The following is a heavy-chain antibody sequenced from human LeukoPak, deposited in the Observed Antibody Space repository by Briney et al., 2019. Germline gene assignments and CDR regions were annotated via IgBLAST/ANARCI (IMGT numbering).Heavy chain of an antibody. CDR1: GFTFSSYA. J-gene: IGHJ4*02. Sequence: GRSLRLSCAASGFTFSSYAMHWVRQAPGKGLEWVSSISSSSSYIYYADSVKGRFTISRDNAKNSLYLQMNSLRAEDTAVYYCARDSRVYYFDYWGQGTLVTVSS. V-gene: IGHV3-21*01. CDR3: ARDSRVYYFDY. D-gene: IGHD3-3*01. CDR2: ISSSSSYI.